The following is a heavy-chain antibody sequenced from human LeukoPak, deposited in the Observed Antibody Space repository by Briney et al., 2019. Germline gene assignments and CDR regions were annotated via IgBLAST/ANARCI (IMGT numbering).Heavy chain of an antibody. CDR2: ISAYNGNT. J-gene: IGHJ4*02. CDR3: ARSPSVEMAPHYFFDY. Sequence: ASVKVSCKASGYTFTSYGISWVRQAPGQGLEWMGWISAYNGNTNYAQKLQGRVTMTTDTSTSTAYMELSSLRSEDTAVYYCARSPSVEMAPHYFFDYWGQGTLVTVSS. CDR1: GYTFTSYG. D-gene: IGHD5-24*01. V-gene: IGHV1-18*01.